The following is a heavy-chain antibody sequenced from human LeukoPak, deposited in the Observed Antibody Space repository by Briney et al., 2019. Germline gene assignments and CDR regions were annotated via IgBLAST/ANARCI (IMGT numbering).Heavy chain of an antibody. CDR2: ISSSSSYI. D-gene: IGHD2-2*01. Sequence: GGSLRLSCAASGFTFSSYSMNWVRQAPGKGLEWVSSISSSSSYIYYADSVKGRFTISRDNAKNSLYLQMNSLRAEDTAVYYCARAKPDIVVVPAATQDAFDIWGQGTMVTVSS. CDR3: ARAKPDIVVVPAATQDAFDI. V-gene: IGHV3-21*01. CDR1: GFTFSSYS. J-gene: IGHJ3*02.